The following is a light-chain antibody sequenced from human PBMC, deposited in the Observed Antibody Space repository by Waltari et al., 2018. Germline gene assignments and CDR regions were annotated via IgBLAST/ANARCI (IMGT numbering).Light chain of an antibody. CDR1: QSVSSSN. CDR3: QQYATSPPD. Sequence: VLTQSPATLSLSPGERATLSCRASQSVSSSNLAWYQQKPGQAPRLLIFGASSRTTGIPDRFSGSGSVTDFTLTISRLEPEDFAVYYCQQYATSPPDFGPGTKVDI. CDR2: GAS. J-gene: IGKJ3*01. V-gene: IGKV3-20*01.